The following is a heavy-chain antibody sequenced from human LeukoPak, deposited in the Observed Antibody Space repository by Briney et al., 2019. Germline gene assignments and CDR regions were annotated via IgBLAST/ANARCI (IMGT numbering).Heavy chain of an antibody. D-gene: IGHD5-18*01. CDR1: GFTFSGYA. CDR2: ISGSGGSA. CDR3: AKGVGYSYGSPFDY. V-gene: IGHV3-23*01. J-gene: IGHJ4*02. Sequence: GGSLRLSCAASGFTFSGYAMSWVRQAPGKGLEWVSVISGSGGSAYYADSVKGRFTISRDNSKNTLYLQMNSLRADDTAVYYCAKGVGYSYGSPFDYWGQGTLVTVSS.